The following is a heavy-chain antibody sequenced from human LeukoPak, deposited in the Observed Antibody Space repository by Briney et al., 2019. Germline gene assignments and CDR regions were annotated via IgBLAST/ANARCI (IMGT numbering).Heavy chain of an antibody. V-gene: IGHV3-9*01. D-gene: IGHD2-2*01. Sequence: GGSLRLPCAASGFTFDDYAMHWVRQAPGKGLEWVSGISWNSGSIGYADSVKGRFTISRDNAKNSLYLQMNSLRAEDTALYYCAKGTTDIVVVPAANYWGQGTLVTVSS. J-gene: IGHJ4*02. CDR3: AKGTTDIVVVPAANY. CDR1: GFTFDDYA. CDR2: ISWNSGSI.